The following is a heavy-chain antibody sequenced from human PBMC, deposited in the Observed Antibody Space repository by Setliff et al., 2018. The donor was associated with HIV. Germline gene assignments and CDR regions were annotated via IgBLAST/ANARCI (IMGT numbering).Heavy chain of an antibody. Sequence: SATLSLTCSVSGGSMSSYCWTWIRQSAGKGLEWIGHIYSTGTTNYNSSLKSRLTMSIDTSKNQFSLGLRSLTAADTAVYYCARGRDGYSLGNFDFWGQGTLVTVSS. V-gene: IGHV4-4*07. CDR1: GGSMSSYC. CDR2: IYSTGTT. D-gene: IGHD2-21*02. CDR3: ARGRDGYSLGNFDF. J-gene: IGHJ4*02.